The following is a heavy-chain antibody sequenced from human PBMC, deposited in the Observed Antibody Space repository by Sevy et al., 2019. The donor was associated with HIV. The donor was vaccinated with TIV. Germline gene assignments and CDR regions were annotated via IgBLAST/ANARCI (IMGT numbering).Heavy chain of an antibody. CDR1: GFTFSTYN. CDR2: ISYDGSNK. J-gene: IGHJ4*02. CDR3: ARGSAGDSELGY. V-gene: IGHV3-30-3*01. D-gene: IGHD2-15*01. Sequence: GGSLRLSCAASGFTFSTYNIHWVRQAPGKGLEWVAVISYDGSNKYYAHSVKGRFTISRDNPKNTLYLQMNSLRGNDTALYFCARGSAGDSELGYWGQGTLVTVSS.